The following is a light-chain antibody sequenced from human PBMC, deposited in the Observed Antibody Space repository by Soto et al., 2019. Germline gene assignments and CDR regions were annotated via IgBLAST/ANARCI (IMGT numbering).Light chain of an antibody. CDR2: SAS. J-gene: IGKJ1*01. V-gene: IGKV3-20*01. CDR3: QQYGSSPWT. CDR1: QSVSSYY. Sequence: EIVLTQSPGTLSLSPGERATLSCRASQSVSSYYLAWYQQKPGQAPRLLIYSASSRATGIPDRFSGSGSGTDFTLTISRLEPEDSAVYYCQQYGSSPWTFGQGTKVEIK.